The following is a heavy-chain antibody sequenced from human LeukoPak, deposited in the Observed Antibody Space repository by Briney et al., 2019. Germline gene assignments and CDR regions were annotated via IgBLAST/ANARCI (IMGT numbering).Heavy chain of an antibody. V-gene: IGHV4-34*01. CDR1: GFTFTNYG. Sequence: GTLRLSCAASGFTFTNYGMIWVRQPPGKGLEWIGEINHSGSTNYNPSLKSRVTISIHTSKNQFSLKLNSVTAADTAIYYCARHVVTRRPPAATKRTWFDPWGQGTLVTVSP. CDR3: ARHVVTRRPPAATKRTWFDP. D-gene: IGHD1-1*01. CDR2: INHSGST. J-gene: IGHJ5*02.